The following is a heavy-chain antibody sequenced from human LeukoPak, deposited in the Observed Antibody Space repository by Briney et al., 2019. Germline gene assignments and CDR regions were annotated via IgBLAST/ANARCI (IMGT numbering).Heavy chain of an antibody. CDR3: ARRGGSYSHSDF. Sequence: ASVKASCKASGYTFSSYGIIWVRQAPGQGLQWMGWVSPFNGNTDYAPKLQGRVTMTTGTSTTTAYMELRSLTSDDTAVYYCARRGGSYSHSDFWGQGTLVTVSS. V-gene: IGHV1-18*01. CDR1: GYTFSSYG. D-gene: IGHD1-26*01. J-gene: IGHJ4*02. CDR2: VSPFNGNT.